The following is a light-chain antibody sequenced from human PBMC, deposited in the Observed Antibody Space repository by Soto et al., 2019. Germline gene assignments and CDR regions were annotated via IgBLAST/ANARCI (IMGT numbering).Light chain of an antibody. CDR1: QSISSW. CDR2: AAS. J-gene: IGKJ1*01. CDR3: QVSSSFLWT. Sequence: PMTESTSTLSASVGYRFTVTWLASQSISSWLAWYQQKPGKAPELLIYAASTLQSGVPSRFSGSGSGTDFTLTISCLQSEDFATYYCQVSSSFLWTLAQGTKVDIK. V-gene: IGKV1-5*01.